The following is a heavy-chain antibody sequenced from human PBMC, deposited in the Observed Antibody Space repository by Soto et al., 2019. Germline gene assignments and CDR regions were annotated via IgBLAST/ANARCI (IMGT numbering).Heavy chain of an antibody. D-gene: IGHD5-12*01. Sequence: PSETLSLTCAVYGGSFSGYYWSWIRQPPGKGLEWIGEINHSGSTNYNPSLKSRVTISVDTSKNQFSLKLSSVTAADTAVYYCARVRGRYSGYDWPYYYYGMDVWGQGTTVTVSS. CDR2: INHSGST. CDR1: GGSFSGYY. V-gene: IGHV4-34*01. CDR3: ARVRGRYSGYDWPYYYYGMDV. J-gene: IGHJ6*02.